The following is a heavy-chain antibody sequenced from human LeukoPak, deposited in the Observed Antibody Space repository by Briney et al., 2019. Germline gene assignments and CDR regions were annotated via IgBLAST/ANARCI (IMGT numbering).Heavy chain of an antibody. D-gene: IGHD6-13*01. V-gene: IGHV3-30*02. CDR3: AKVAAAERYYFDY. CDR1: GFTFSSYG. J-gene: IGHJ4*02. Sequence: GGSLRLSCAASGFTFSSYGMHWVRQAPGKGLEWVAFIRYDGSNKYYADSVKGRFTISRDNSKNTLYLQMNSLRAEDTAVYYCAKVAAAERYYFDYWGQGTLVTVSS. CDR2: IRYDGSNK.